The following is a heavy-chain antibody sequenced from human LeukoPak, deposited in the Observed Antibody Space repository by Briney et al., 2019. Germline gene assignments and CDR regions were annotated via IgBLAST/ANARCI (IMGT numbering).Heavy chain of an antibody. CDR1: GFTFSSYA. CDR2: ISGGGGGT. J-gene: IGHJ6*02. V-gene: IGHV3-23*01. Sequence: GGSLRLSCAASGFTFSSYAMTWVRQAPGKGLEWVSAISGGGGGTFYADSVKGRFTISRDNSKNTLYLQMNSLSAEDTAVYNCAKDLGGKPYYYYGMDVWGQGTTVTVSS. CDR3: AKDLGGKPYYYYGMDV.